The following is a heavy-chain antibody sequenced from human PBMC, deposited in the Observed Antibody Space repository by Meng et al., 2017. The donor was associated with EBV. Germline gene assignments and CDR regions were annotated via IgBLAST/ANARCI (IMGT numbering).Heavy chain of an antibody. Sequence: GRLVRLGDEVKRPGSSLKVSCKMSGAILRSFAISWVRQAPGQGLEWMGGIIPLFHTTNYAQKFQGRLHIIADESSATTYMELSSLRSEDTAIYYCASAEHYGDYVFEYWGQGTLVTVSS. V-gene: IGHV1-69*01. CDR1: GAILRSFA. J-gene: IGHJ4*02. CDR3: ASAEHYGDYVFEY. D-gene: IGHD4-17*01. CDR2: IIPLFHTT.